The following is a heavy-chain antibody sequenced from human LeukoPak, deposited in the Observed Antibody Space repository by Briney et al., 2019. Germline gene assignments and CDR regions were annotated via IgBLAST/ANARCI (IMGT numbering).Heavy chain of an antibody. J-gene: IGHJ4*02. CDR1: GGSFSGYY. V-gene: IGHV4-34*01. D-gene: IGHD3-10*01. CDR2: INHSGST. CDR3: ARGRVVTPNYFDY. Sequence: SETLSLTCAVYGGSFSGYYWSWIRPPPGKGLEWIGEINHSGSTNYNPSLKSRVTISVDTSKNQFSLKLSSVTAADTAVYYCARGRVVTPNYFDYWGQGTLVTVSS.